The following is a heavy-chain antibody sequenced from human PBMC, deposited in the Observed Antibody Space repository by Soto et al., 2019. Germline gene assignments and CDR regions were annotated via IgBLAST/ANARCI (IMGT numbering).Heavy chain of an antibody. D-gene: IGHD3-22*01. Sequence: SLILSCAASGLTFNSYAMHLVRQAPGKGLEWVAVISYGGGDKYYADSVKGRFTISRDNSKNTLYLQMNSLRADDTAVYYCERDRLFDSNTYYYNYGMDVWGQGTTVTVYS. CDR2: ISYGGGDK. CDR1: GLTFNSYA. CDR3: ERDRLFDSNTYYYNYGMDV. J-gene: IGHJ6*02. V-gene: IGHV3-30-3*01.